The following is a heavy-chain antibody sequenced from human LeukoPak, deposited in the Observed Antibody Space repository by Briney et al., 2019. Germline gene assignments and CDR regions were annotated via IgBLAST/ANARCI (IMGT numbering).Heavy chain of an antibody. J-gene: IGHJ5*02. Sequence: SETLSLTCTVSGGSISSHYWSWIRQPPGKGLEWIGYIYYSGSTNYNPSLKSRVTISVDTSKNQFSLKLSSVTAADTAVYYCARQVRDDSSGYYPLSWFDPWGQGTLVTVSS. CDR1: GGSISSHY. D-gene: IGHD3-22*01. CDR2: IYYSGST. CDR3: ARQVRDDSSGYYPLSWFDP. V-gene: IGHV4-59*08.